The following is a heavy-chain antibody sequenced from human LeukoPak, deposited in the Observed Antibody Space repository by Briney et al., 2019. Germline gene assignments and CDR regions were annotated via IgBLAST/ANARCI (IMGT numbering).Heavy chain of an antibody. CDR3: ARVLRDGYALDV. CDR1: GFTFSSYG. J-gene: IGHJ6*02. CDR2: ISYDGSNK. Sequence: PGGSLRLSCAASGFTFSSYGMHWVRQAPGKGLEWVAVISYDGSNKYYADSVKGRFTISRDNSKNTLYLQMNSLRAEDTAVYYCARVLRDGYALDVWGQGTTVTVSS. V-gene: IGHV3-30*03. D-gene: IGHD5-24*01.